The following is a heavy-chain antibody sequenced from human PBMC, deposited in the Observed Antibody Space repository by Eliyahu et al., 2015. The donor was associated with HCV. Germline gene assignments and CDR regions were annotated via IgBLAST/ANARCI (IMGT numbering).Heavy chain of an antibody. D-gene: IGHD5-12*01. CDR3: ARPKGSGSDAFDI. Sequence: QLQLQESGPGLVKPSETLSLTCTVSSDSISGSYYYWGWIRQPPGKGLEWIGSIYYTGRTYYSPSLQSRVTISVDTSKNHFSLRLTSVTAADTAVYYCARPKGSGSDAFDIWGQGTMVTVSS. J-gene: IGHJ3*02. V-gene: IGHV4-39*02. CDR1: SDSISGSYYY. CDR2: IYYTGRT.